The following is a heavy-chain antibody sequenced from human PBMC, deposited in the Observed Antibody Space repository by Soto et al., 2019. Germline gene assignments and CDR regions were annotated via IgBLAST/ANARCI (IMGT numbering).Heavy chain of an antibody. J-gene: IGHJ3*02. CDR2: ISSSSNTI. CDR3: AGDGCTGCSCYSAFDI. V-gene: IGHV3-48*02. D-gene: IGHD2-15*01. Sequence: EVQLVESGGGLVQPGGSLRLSCAASGFTFSSYSMNWVRKAPGKGLEWVSYISSSSNTIYYADSVKGPFTISRDNAKNSLYLQMNSLGDEDTAVDYCAGDGCTGCSCYSAFDIWGQGTMVTVSS. CDR1: GFTFSSYS.